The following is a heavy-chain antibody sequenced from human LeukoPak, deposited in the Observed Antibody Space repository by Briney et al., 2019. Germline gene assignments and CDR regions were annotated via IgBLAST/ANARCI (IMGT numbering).Heavy chain of an antibody. CDR1: GGSISSYY. D-gene: IGHD3-22*01. CDR2: IYYSGST. V-gene: IGHV4-59*08. Sequence: SETLSLTCTVSGGSISSYYWSWIRQPPGKGLEWIGYIYYSGSTNYNPSLKSRVTISVDTSKNQFSLELSSVTAADTAVYYCARHYYDSSGYYYVFDYWGQGTLVTVSS. J-gene: IGHJ4*02. CDR3: ARHYYDSSGYYYVFDY.